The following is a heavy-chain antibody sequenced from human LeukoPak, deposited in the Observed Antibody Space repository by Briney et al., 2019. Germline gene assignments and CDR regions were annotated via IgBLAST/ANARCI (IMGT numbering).Heavy chain of an antibody. Sequence: SETLSLTCTVSGGSISSSSYYWGWIRQPPGKGLEWIGSIYYSGSTYYNPSLKSRVTISVDTSKNQFSLKLSSVTAADTAVYYCARGYYDSSGYRLDYWGQGTLVTVSS. CDR1: GGSISSSSYY. V-gene: IGHV4-39*07. D-gene: IGHD3-22*01. CDR2: IYYSGST. J-gene: IGHJ4*02. CDR3: ARGYYDSSGYRLDY.